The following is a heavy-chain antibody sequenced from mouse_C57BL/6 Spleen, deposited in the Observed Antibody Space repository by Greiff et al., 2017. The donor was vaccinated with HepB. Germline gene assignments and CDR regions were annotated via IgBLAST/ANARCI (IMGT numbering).Heavy chain of an antibody. V-gene: IGHV1-81*01. Sequence: VQLVESGAELARPGASVKLSCKASGYTFTSYGISWVKQRTGQGLEWIGEIYPRSGNTYYNEKFKGKATLTADKSSSTAYMELRSLTSEDSAVYFCAREDYGPEAWFAYWGQGTLVTVSA. CDR3: AREDYGPEAWFAY. CDR2: IYPRSGNT. D-gene: IGHD1-1*02. J-gene: IGHJ3*01. CDR1: GYTFTSYG.